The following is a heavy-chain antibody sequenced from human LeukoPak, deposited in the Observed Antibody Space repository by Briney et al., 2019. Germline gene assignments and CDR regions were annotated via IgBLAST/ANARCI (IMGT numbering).Heavy chain of an antibody. V-gene: IGHV3-30*02. CDR3: AKDVSTGWSFDS. D-gene: IGHD6-19*01. J-gene: IGHJ4*02. Sequence: PGGSLRLSCAASGFTYNNYGMHWVRQAPGKGLEWVTLIWDGDRDKYYADSVKGRFIISRDNSKKTLYVQMNTLTPDATAAYYCAKDVSTGWSFDSWGQGTLVTAPS. CDR1: GFTYNNYG. CDR2: IWDGDRDK.